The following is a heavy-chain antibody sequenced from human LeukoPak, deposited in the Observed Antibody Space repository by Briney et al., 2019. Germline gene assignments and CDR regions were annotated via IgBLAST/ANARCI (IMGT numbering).Heavy chain of an antibody. CDR1: GYTLTKLS. J-gene: IGHJ6*03. D-gene: IGHD3-10*01. Sequence: ASVKLSCKVSGYTLTKLSMHWVRQAPGKGLEWMGGFDPEDGETIYAQKFQGRVTMTEDTSTDTAYMELSSLRSEDTAVYYCATAYYGSGSYYTHTYYMDVWGKGTTVTVSS. CDR3: ATAYYGSGSYYTHTYYMDV. V-gene: IGHV1-24*01. CDR2: FDPEDGET.